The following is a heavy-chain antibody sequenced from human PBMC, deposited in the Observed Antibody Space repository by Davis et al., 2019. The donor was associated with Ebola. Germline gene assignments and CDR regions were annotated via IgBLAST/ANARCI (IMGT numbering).Heavy chain of an antibody. Sequence: ASVKVSCKASGYTFTSYGISWVRQAPGQGLEWMGWISAYNGNTNYAQKLQGRVTMTTDTSTSTAYMELRSLRSEDTAVYYCARKAVSGIAVAGYYFDYWGQGTLVTVSS. CDR1: GYTFTSYG. CDR2: ISAYNGNT. V-gene: IGHV1-18*01. J-gene: IGHJ4*02. D-gene: IGHD6-19*01. CDR3: ARKAVSGIAVAGYYFDY.